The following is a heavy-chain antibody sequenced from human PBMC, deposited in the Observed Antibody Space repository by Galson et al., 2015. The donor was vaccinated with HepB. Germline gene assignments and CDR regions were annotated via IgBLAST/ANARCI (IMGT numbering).Heavy chain of an antibody. CDR2: INPNSGGT. Sequence: SVKVSCKASGYTFTGYYMHWVRQAPGQGLEWMGWINPNSGGTNYAQKFQGRVTMTRDTSISTAYMELSRLRSDDTAVYYCARGIGPTYCSSTSCYEGNDYWGQGTLVTVSS. CDR1: GYTFTGYY. V-gene: IGHV1-2*02. D-gene: IGHD2-2*01. J-gene: IGHJ4*02. CDR3: ARGIGPTYCSSTSCYEGNDY.